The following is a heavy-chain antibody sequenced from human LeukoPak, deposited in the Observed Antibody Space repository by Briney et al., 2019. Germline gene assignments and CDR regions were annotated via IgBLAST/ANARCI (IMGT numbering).Heavy chain of an antibody. J-gene: IGHJ3*02. CDR3: ARWRYCGGDCYPSAFDI. Sequence: SETLSLTCTVSGGSISSYYWSWIRQPPGKGLEWIGYIYYTGSTNYNPSLKSRVTISVDTSENQFSLKLNSVTAADTAVYYCARWRYCGGDCYPSAFDIWGQGTMVTVAS. D-gene: IGHD2-21*02. CDR1: GGSISSYY. V-gene: IGHV4-59*01. CDR2: IYYTGST.